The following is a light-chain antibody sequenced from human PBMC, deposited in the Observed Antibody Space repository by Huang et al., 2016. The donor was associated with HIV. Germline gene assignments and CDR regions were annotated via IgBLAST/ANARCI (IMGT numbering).Light chain of an antibody. CDR3: QQYGTSPLT. CDR2: GAS. Sequence: EIVLTQSPGSLSLSPGEVATLSCRASQSVSSSYLAWYQQKPGQPPRLLIYGASSRATGIPDRFSGSGSGTDFILTISRLEPEDFALYYCQQYGTSPLTFGGGTKVEIK. V-gene: IGKV3-20*01. J-gene: IGKJ4*01. CDR1: QSVSSSY.